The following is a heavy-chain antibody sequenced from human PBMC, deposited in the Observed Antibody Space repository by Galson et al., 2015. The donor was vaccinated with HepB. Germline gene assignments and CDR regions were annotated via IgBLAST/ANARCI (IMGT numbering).Heavy chain of an antibody. Sequence: SLRLSCAASGFTFSQYGIHWVRQAPGKGLEWVALIWYDRNNKYYADSVKGRFTISRDNSKNTLYLEMNSLRAEDTAVYYCARKELTYYYDSSGSNDALDIWGQGTMVTVSS. D-gene: IGHD3-22*01. CDR2: IWYDRNNK. J-gene: IGHJ3*02. V-gene: IGHV3-33*01. CDR1: GFTFSQYG. CDR3: ARKELTYYYDSSGSNDALDI.